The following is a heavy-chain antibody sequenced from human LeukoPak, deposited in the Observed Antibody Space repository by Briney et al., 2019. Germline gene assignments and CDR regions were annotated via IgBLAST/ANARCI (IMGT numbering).Heavy chain of an antibody. CDR1: GFTVSDNY. CDR2: IYTSGTT. D-gene: IGHD1-7*01. J-gene: IGHJ6*03. Sequence: HPGGSLRLSCAVSGFTVSDNYMTWVRQAPGKGLGWVSIIYTSGTTYYSDSVKGRFTISRDNSKNTLYLQMNSLRAEDTAVYYCARSGRTSFYSYMDVWGKGTTVTVSS. V-gene: IGHV3-66*02. CDR3: ARSGRTSFYSYMDV.